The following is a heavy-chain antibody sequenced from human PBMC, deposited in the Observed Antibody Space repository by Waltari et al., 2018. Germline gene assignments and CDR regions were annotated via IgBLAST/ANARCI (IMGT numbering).Heavy chain of an antibody. Sequence: LQLQESGPGLVKPSETLSLTCTVSGGSISSSSYYWGWIRQPPGKGLEWVSVIYSGGTTHYADSVKGRFTISRDNSKNTLYLQMNSLRAEDTAVYYCARGAPRDWGQGTLVTVSS. CDR3: ARGAPRD. J-gene: IGHJ4*02. CDR1: GGSISSSSYY. V-gene: IGHV3-53*01. CDR2: IYSGGTT.